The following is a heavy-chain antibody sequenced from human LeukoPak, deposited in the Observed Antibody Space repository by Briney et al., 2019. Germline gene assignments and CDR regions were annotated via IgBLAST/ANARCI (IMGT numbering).Heavy chain of an antibody. CDR3: TRDRVVMAGKADFDY. D-gene: IGHD6-19*01. CDR1: GFTFSDYY. J-gene: IGHJ4*02. CDR2: ISSSSSYT. Sequence: GGSLRLYCAASGFTFSDYYMSWIRQAPGKGLEWVSYISSSSSYTNYADSVKGRFTISRDNAKNSLYLQMNSLRAEDTAVYYCTRDRVVMAGKADFDYWGQGTLVTVSS. V-gene: IGHV3-11*05.